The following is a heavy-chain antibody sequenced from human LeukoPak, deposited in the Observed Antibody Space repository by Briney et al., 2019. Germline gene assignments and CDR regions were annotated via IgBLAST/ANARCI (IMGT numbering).Heavy chain of an antibody. CDR3: ARQGGSSLNFDY. J-gene: IGHJ4*02. Sequence: ASVKVTCKASGYTFTGYYIHWVRQAPGQGLEWMGWINPNSGVTSHAQRFQDRVTMTRDMSTSTAYMDLSMLTSDETALYYCARQGGSSLNFDYWGQGTLVTVSS. CDR1: GYTFTGYY. V-gene: IGHV1-2*02. D-gene: IGHD1-26*01. CDR2: INPNSGVT.